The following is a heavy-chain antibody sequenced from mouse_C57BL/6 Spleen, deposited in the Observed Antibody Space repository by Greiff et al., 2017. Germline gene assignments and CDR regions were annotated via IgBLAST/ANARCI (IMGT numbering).Heavy chain of an antibody. CDR3: ERRGGAY. J-gene: IGHJ3*01. CDR2: IDPSDSYT. Sequence: QVQLKQPGAELVMPGASVKLSCKASGYTFTSYWMHWVKQRPGQGLEWIGEIDPSDSYTNYNQKFKGKSTLTVDKSSSTAYMQLSSLTSADSAVYYCERRGGAYWGQGTLVTVSA. D-gene: IGHD1-1*02. CDR1: GYTFTSYW. V-gene: IGHV1-69*01.